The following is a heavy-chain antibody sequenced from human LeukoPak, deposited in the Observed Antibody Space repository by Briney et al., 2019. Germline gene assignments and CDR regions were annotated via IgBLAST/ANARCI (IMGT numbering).Heavy chain of an antibody. Sequence: RGSLRLSRAASGFTFDDYAMHWVRQVPGKGLEWVSLISWDVNTYYADSVKGRFTISRDNSKNSLYLQMSSLRAEDTALYYCAKDAQRYCSTGDCYSEIDYWGQGTLVTVSS. CDR2: ISWDVNT. D-gene: IGHD2-15*01. CDR1: GFTFDDYA. J-gene: IGHJ4*02. V-gene: IGHV3-43D*03. CDR3: AKDAQRYCSTGDCYSEIDY.